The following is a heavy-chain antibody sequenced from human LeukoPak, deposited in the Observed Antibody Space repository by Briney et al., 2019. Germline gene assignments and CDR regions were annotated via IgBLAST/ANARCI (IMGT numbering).Heavy chain of an antibody. CDR2: IYGGGST. CDR1: GFSVSSSY. J-gene: IGHJ4*02. CDR3: AKGRYDSSYTAIDY. Sequence: PGGSLRLSCAASGFSVSSSYMSWVRPAPGKGLEWVSLIYGGGSTNYADSVKGRFTISRDNSKNTLYLQMNSLRAEDAAVYYCAKGRYDSSYTAIDYWGQGTLVTVSS. D-gene: IGHD5-18*01. V-gene: IGHV3-53*01.